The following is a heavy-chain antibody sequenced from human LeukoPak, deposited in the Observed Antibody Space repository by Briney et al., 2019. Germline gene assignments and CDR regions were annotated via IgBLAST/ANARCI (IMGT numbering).Heavy chain of an antibody. Sequence: GGSLRLSCAASGFSFNNYGMNWLRQAPGKGLEWVSYISDNSANIQYADTVRGRFTISRDNAKKSMYLLMNSLRAEDTAIYYCARDLRFSNYFDYWGQGTLVTV. D-gene: IGHD3-3*01. CDR2: ISDNSANI. J-gene: IGHJ4*02. CDR3: ARDLRFSNYFDY. CDR1: GFSFNNYG. V-gene: IGHV3-48*04.